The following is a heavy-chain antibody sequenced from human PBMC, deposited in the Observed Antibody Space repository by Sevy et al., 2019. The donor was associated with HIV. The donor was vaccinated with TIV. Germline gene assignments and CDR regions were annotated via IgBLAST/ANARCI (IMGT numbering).Heavy chain of an antibody. V-gene: IGHV3-7*01. Sequence: GGSLRLSCAVSGLTFSSSWMAWARQAPGKRLEWVAEIQPDGSEKYYVDSVKGRLTISRDNAKNFLYLQMDSLRVEDTAVYYCVIDPEWGAIDYWGQRILVTVSS. CDR2: IQPDGSEK. D-gene: IGHD3-16*01. CDR1: GLTFSSSW. J-gene: IGHJ4*02. CDR3: VIDPEWGAIDY.